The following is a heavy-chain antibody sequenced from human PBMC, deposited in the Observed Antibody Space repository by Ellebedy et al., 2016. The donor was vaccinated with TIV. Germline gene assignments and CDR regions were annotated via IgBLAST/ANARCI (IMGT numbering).Heavy chain of an antibody. V-gene: IGHV3-74*01. D-gene: IGHD2-2*03. Sequence: GESLRLSXAASGFSFSWHWMHWVRQAPGKGLVWVSRINNDGTATTYADSVKGRFTISRDNTKNTLYLQMNSLRAEDTGVYYCARRSSGYCVGVKCTTDFDYWGQGTLVTVSS. CDR1: GFSFSWHW. CDR3: ARRSSGYCVGVKCTTDFDY. J-gene: IGHJ4*02. CDR2: INNDGTAT.